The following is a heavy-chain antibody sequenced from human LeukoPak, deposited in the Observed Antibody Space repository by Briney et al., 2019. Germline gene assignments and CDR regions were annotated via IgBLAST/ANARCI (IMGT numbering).Heavy chain of an antibody. CDR1: GFTFSSYG. Sequence: EGSLRLSCAASGFTFSSYGMHWVRQAPGKGLEWVAVISYDGSNKYYADSVKGRFTISRDNSKNTLYLQMNSLRAEDTAVYYCAKDLKSDGSGVNWFDPWGQGTLVTVSS. CDR3: AKDLKSDGSGVNWFDP. V-gene: IGHV3-30*18. CDR2: ISYDGSNK. J-gene: IGHJ5*02. D-gene: IGHD3-10*01.